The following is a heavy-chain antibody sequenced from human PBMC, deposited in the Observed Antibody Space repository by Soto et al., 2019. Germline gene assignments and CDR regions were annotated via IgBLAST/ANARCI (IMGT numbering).Heavy chain of an antibody. Sequence: VQMVQSGAEVKEPGSSVKVSCTNSGDTFSHYVMSWVRQAPGQGLEWMGSLAPISGSPNYAERFEGRLTISADAGTSTMYMELRSLKYCDTAVDYCARIGVGSRRWGQGTMVTVSS. J-gene: IGHJ3*01. V-gene: IGHV1-69*18. CDR3: ARIGVGSRR. CDR2: LAPISGSP. D-gene: IGHD1-26*01. CDR1: GDTFSHYV.